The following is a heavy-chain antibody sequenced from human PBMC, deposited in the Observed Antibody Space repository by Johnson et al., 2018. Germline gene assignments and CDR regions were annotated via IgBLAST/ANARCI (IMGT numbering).Heavy chain of an antibody. CDR1: GYTFTNHN. J-gene: IGHJ5*02. Sequence: QVQLVESGAELKKPGASVKISCRASGYTFTNHNIDWVRQATGQGPEWMGWINPNTGDAGSARKFQGRVTMTRDTSISTAYMEVNSLTSEDTAVYYCVRVDDRDYPPPHWFDPWGQGTLIAVSA. V-gene: IGHV1-8*01. CDR3: VRVDDRDYPPPHWFDP. CDR2: INPNTGDA. D-gene: IGHD4-11*01.